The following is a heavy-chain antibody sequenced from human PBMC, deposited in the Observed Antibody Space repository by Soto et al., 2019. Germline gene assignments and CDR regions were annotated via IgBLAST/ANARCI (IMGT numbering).Heavy chain of an antibody. CDR1: GYTFTSYG. CDR2: ISAYNGDT. D-gene: IGHD2-2*01. CDR3: ARVGGYCISTSCYGDWAFDI. J-gene: IGHJ3*02. V-gene: IGHV1-18*01. Sequence: QVQLVQSGADVKKPGASVKVSCKASGYTFTSYGITWVRQAPGQGLEWMGWISAYNGDTNYAQKLQGRVTMTTVTSTSTAYMELRSLRSDETAVYYCARVGGYCISTSCYGDWAFDIWGQGTMVTVSS.